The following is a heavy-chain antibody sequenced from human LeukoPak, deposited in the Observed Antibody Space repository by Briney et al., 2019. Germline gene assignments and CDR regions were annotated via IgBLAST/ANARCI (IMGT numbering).Heavy chain of an antibody. J-gene: IGHJ4*02. CDR3: AKSISSSWYEPIDY. D-gene: IGHD6-13*01. V-gene: IGHV3-23*01. Sequence: SGGSLRLSCAASGFTFSSYAMSWVRQAPGKGLEWVSAISGSGGSTYYADSVKGRFTISRDNSKNTLYLQMNSLRAEDTAVYYFAKSISSSWYEPIDYWGQGILVTVSS. CDR2: ISGSGGST. CDR1: GFTFSSYA.